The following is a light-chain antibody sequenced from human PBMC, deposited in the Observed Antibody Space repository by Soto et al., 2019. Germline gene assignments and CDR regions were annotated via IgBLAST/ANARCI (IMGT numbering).Light chain of an antibody. V-gene: IGKV3-20*01. CDR3: QQYSSLPHT. CDR2: GVS. J-gene: IGKJ2*01. CDR1: QSVTNSF. Sequence: ENLLTQSPGTLSLSPGERATLSCRASQSVTNSFFAWYQQKPGQAPRLLIYGVSSRATGIPDRFSASGSGTDFTLTISRLEPEDFVVYYCQQYSSLPHTFGQGTKLEVK.